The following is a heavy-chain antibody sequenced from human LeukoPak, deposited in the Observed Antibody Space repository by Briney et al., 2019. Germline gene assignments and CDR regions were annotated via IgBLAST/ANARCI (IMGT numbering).Heavy chain of an antibody. CDR2: INHSGST. V-gene: IGHV4-34*01. CDR1: GGSFSGYY. D-gene: IGHD2-21*02. CDR3: AATAKVPFDY. J-gene: IGHJ4*02. Sequence: PSETLSLTCAVYGGSFSGYYWSWTRQPPGKGLEWIGEINHSGSTNYNPSLKSRVTISVDTSKNQFSLKLSSVTAADTAVYYCAATAKVPFDYWGQGTLVTVSS.